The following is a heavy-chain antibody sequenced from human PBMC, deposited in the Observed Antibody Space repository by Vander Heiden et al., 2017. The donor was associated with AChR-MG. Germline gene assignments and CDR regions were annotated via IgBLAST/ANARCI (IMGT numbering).Heavy chain of an antibody. CDR3: AKDLPRDY. CDR2: ISGSGGRT. V-gene: IGHV3-23*01. Sequence: EVQLLESGGGLVQPGGSLRLSCAASGFPFSSYAMSWVGKAPWKGRELGSAISGSGGRTYYADAVKGRFTISRDNSKNTLYLQMNSLRAEDTAVYYCAKDLPRDYWGQGTLVTVSS. CDR1: GFPFSSYA. J-gene: IGHJ4*02.